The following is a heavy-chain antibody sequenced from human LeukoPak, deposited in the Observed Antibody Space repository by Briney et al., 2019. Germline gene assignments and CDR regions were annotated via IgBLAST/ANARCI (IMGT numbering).Heavy chain of an antibody. CDR3: ATGLGSSWWANY. D-gene: IGHD6-13*01. V-gene: IGHV1-24*01. CDR1: GYTLTELS. J-gene: IGHJ4*02. Sequence: ASVKVSCKVSGYTLTELSMHWVRQAPGKGLEWMGGFDPEDGERIYAQKFQGRVTMTEDTSTDTAYMELSSLRSEDTAVYYCATGLGSSWWANYWGQGTLVTVSS. CDR2: FDPEDGER.